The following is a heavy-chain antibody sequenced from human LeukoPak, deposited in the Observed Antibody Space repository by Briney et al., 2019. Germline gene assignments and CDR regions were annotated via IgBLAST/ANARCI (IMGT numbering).Heavy chain of an antibody. CDR1: GYTFSGYD. D-gene: IGHD6-25*01. CDR3: ARGPSGAGFDY. CDR2: KNPNSGNT. V-gene: IGHV1-8*01. J-gene: IGHJ4*02. Sequence: ASVKVSCKASGYTFSGYDINWVRQATGQGLEWMGWKNPNSGNTGYAQKFQGRVTMTRNTSISTAYMELSSLRSEDTAVYYCARGPSGAGFDYWGQGTLVTVSS.